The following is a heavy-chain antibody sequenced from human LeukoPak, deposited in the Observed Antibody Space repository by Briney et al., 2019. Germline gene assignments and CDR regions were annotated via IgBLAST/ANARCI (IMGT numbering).Heavy chain of an antibody. CDR2: ITGNSPTI. CDR3: AKSSYYDTSGSYREYYFDY. D-gene: IGHD3-22*01. V-gene: IGHV3-48*01. Sequence: PGGSLRLSCAASGFTVSSNYMSWVRQAPGKGLEWVSYITGNSPTIYYADSVKGRFTISRDNSKNTLYLQMNSLRAEDTALYYCAKSSYYDTSGSYREYYFDYWGQGALVTVSS. J-gene: IGHJ4*02. CDR1: GFTVSSNY.